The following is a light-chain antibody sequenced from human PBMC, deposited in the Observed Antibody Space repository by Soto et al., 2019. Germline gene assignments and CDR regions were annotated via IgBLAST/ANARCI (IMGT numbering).Light chain of an antibody. Sequence: PGERASLSCRASQSLSSNYVAWYQQKVGQAPRLLIYATSYKASGIPDRFRGSGSGTDFNLTIARLEPEDFAVYYCQRYGLSPPFSFGPGTKVDIK. V-gene: IGKV3-20*01. CDR3: QRYGLSPPFS. CDR2: ATS. J-gene: IGKJ3*01. CDR1: QSLSSNY.